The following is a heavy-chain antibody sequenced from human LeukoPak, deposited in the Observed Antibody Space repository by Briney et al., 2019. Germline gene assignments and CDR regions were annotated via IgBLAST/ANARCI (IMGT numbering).Heavy chain of an antibody. J-gene: IGHJ4*02. Sequence: SQTLSLTCGVFGYSISSGYYWGWIRPPPGKGLEWIGSMYHSGKTYYNPSLKSRVTISIDTSKNQLSLKVTSVTAADTAVYYCARAWGSESFSSDYWGQGILVTVSS. CDR3: ARAWGSESFSSDY. CDR1: GYSISSGYY. V-gene: IGHV4-38-2*01. D-gene: IGHD3-10*01. CDR2: MYHSGKT.